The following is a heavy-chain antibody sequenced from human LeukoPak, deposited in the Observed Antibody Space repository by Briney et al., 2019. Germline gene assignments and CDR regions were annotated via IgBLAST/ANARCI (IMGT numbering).Heavy chain of an antibody. CDR3: ARDPSYYGSGSYSPPELEY. D-gene: IGHD3-10*01. CDR2: ISCSGSNI. Sequence: PGGSLRLSCAACGFTFDDYYMSWIRQAPGKGLEWVSYISCSGSNIYYADSVKGRFNISRDNAKNSLYLQMNSLRAEDTAVYYCARDPSYYGSGSYSPPELEYWGQGTLVTVSS. V-gene: IGHV3-11*04. CDR1: GFTFDDYY. J-gene: IGHJ4*02.